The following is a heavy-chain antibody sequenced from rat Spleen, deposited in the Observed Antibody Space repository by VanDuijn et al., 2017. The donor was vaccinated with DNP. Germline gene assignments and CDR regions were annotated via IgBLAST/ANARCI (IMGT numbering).Heavy chain of an antibody. CDR2: ISYDGGDT. CDR1: GFTFSDYY. D-gene: IGHD1-1*01. J-gene: IGHJ3*01. CDR3: AIYFYSGDNWFAY. Sequence: EVQLVESGGGLVQPGRSLKLSCAASGFTFSDYYMAWVRQAPTKGLEWVAYISYDGGDTYNGDSVKGRFTISRDNAKSTLYLHMNSQRSEDMATYYCAIYFYSGDNWFAYWGQGTLVTVSS. V-gene: IGHV5-20*01.